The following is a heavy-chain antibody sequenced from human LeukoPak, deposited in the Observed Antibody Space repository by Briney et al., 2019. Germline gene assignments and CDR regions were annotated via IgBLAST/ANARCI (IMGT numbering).Heavy chain of an antibody. CDR1: GFSFSSST. D-gene: IGHD3-10*01. CDR3: ARDSYWLGGTIGAFDI. Sequence: PGGSLRLSCAASGFSFSSSTMNWVRQAPGRGLEWVSYISSSGSCIYYADSVKGRFTISRDNAKNSLYLQINSLRAEDTAVYYCARDSYWLGGTIGAFDIWGQGTMVTVSS. V-gene: IGHV3-21*01. J-gene: IGHJ3*02. CDR2: ISSSGSCI.